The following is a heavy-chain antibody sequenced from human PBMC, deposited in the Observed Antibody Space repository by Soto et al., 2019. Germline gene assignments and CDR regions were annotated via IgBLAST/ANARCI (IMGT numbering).Heavy chain of an antibody. Sequence: EVQLVESGGGLIQPGGSLRLSCAVSGFTVSNNYMSWVRQAPGKGLEGVSVIYSGGYTAYGDSVKGRFTISRDNSKNTLFLKIKGGRAAGAGLFSCGTAGGGGGYWGQGTLVTVSS. CDR3: GTAGGGGGY. V-gene: IGHV3-53*01. CDR1: GFTVSNNY. J-gene: IGHJ4*02. CDR2: IYSGGYT. D-gene: IGHD3-16*01.